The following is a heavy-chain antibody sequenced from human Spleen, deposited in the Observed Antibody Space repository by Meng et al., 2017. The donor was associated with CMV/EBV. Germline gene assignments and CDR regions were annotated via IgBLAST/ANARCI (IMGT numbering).Heavy chain of an antibody. J-gene: IGHJ6*02. CDR3: AREGGDSSSAREGYYYYGMDV. Sequence: ASVKVSCKASGYTFTSYYMHWVRQAPGQGLEWMGIINPSGGSTSYAQKFQGRVTMTRDTSTSTVYMELSSLRSEDTAVYYCAREGGDSSSAREGYYYYGMDVWGQGTTVTVSS. CDR1: GYTFTSYY. CDR2: INPSGGST. V-gene: IGHV1-46*01. D-gene: IGHD6-6*01.